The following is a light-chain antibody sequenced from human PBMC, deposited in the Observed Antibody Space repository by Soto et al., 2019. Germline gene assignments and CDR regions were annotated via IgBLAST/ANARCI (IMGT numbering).Light chain of an antibody. CDR3: QQRSNWHPGLT. Sequence: EIGLTQSPATLSLSPGEIATLSCRASQSVSSYLAWYQQKPGQAPRLLIYDASNRATGIPARFSGSGSGTDFTLNISSLEPEDFAVYYCQQRSNWHPGLTFGGGTQVEIK. CDR2: DAS. CDR1: QSVSSY. V-gene: IGKV3-11*01. J-gene: IGKJ4*01.